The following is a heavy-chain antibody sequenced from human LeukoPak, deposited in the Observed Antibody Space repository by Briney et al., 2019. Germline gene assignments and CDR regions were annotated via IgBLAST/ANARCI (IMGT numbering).Heavy chain of an antibody. CDR2: MNPNSANT. CDR3: ARGRGQFQVPRIDP. Sequence: GASVKVSCKASGYTFTSYDINWVRQATGQGLEWMGWMNPNSANTGYAQKFQGRVTMTMSTSISTAYMELSSLRFEDTAVYYCARGRGQFQVPRIDPWGQGTLVTVSS. J-gene: IGHJ5*02. V-gene: IGHV1-8*01. D-gene: IGHD1-14*01. CDR1: GYTFTSYD.